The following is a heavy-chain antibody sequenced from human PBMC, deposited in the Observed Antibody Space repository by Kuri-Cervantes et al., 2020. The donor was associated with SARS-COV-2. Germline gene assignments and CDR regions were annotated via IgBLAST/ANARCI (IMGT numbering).Heavy chain of an antibody. CDR3: ARGDWLLHRGYYYMDV. CDR2: IHYGGSA. J-gene: IGHJ6*03. CDR1: GGSLRSGDYY. D-gene: IGHD3-3*01. Sequence: SETLSLTCTVSGGSLRSGDYYWTWVRQPPGKGLEWIGNIHYGGSAFYSPSLKSRVSMSVDTSKNQFSLRLNSVTAADTAVYYCARGDWLLHRGYYYMDVWGKGTTVTVSS. V-gene: IGHV4-30-4*08.